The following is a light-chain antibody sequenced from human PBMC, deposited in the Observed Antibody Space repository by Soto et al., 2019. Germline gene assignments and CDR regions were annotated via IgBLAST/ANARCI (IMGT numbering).Light chain of an antibody. CDR3: QRFGTPPLT. CDR1: QRVGSSY. Sequence: EIVLTQSPGTLSLSPGERATLSCRASQRVGSSYLAWYQQKRGQAPRLLIYGASNRATGIPDRFSSSGCGTAFTLTVSRLEPEDFAVYNTQRFGTPPLTFGEGTKVEIK. CDR2: GAS. J-gene: IGKJ4*01. V-gene: IGKV3-20*01.